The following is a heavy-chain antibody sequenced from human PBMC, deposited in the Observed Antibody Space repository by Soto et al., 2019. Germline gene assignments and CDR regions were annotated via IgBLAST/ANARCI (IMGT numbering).Heavy chain of an antibody. CDR3: ARQPESTSYFDY. J-gene: IGHJ4*02. V-gene: IGHV4-39*01. CDR1: GASISTSSDF. CDR2: VYQSGTT. D-gene: IGHD2-2*01. Sequence: QLQLQESGPGLVRSSETLSLTCSVSGASISTSSDFWGWIRQAPGKGLEWIGNVYQSGTTRLNPSDKSGVSIFVDRSKNHFSRELNSATAADRAVYYCARQPESTSYFDYWGQGILVTVSS.